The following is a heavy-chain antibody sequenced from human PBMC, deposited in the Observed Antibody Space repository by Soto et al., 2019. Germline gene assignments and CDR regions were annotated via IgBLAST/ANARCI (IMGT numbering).Heavy chain of an antibody. CDR3: ARWVYTATVNYYYYGMHV. CDR1: GGTFSSYA. J-gene: IGHJ6*02. Sequence: SVKVSCKASGGTFSSYAISWVRQAPGQGLEWMGGIIPIFGTANYAQKFQGRVTITADESTSTAYMELSSLRSEDTAVYYCARWVYTATVNYYYYGMHVSGQGTTVTVS. D-gene: IGHD5-18*01. CDR2: IIPIFGTA. V-gene: IGHV1-69*13.